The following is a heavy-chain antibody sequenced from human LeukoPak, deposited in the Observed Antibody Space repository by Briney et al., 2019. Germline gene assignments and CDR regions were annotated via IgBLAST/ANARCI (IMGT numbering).Heavy chain of an antibody. D-gene: IGHD5-18*01. CDR2: IILIHGIS. Sequence: SVKVSCKASGGTFSSYAFSWVRQAPGQGLEWMGRIILIHGISNYAQKFQGRVTITADKSTSTAYMEPNSLRSEDTAVYYCARDLDTAMAAMVNWGQGTLVTVSS. J-gene: IGHJ4*02. V-gene: IGHV1-69*04. CDR3: ARDLDTAMAAMVN. CDR1: GGTFSSYA.